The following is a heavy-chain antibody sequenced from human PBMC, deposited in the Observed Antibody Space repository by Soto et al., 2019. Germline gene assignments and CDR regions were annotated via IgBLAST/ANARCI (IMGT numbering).Heavy chain of an antibody. CDR1: GFTVSSNY. CDR2: IYSGGST. D-gene: IGHD2-2*01. J-gene: IGHJ6*02. V-gene: IGHV3-53*01. Sequence: GGSLRLSCAASGFTVSSNYMSWVRQAPGKGLEWVSVIYSGGSTYYADSVKGRFTISRDNSKNTLYLQMNSLRAEDTAVYYCARRTAAATGMDVWGQGTTVTVSS. CDR3: ARRTAAATGMDV.